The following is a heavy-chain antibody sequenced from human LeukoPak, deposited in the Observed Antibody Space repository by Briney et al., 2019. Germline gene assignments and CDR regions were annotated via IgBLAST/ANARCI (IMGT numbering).Heavy chain of an antibody. CDR2: INHSGST. CDR3: ARDSVLMVYARYYYYMDV. CDR1: GGSFSGYY. V-gene: IGHV4-34*01. D-gene: IGHD2-8*01. Sequence: SETLSLTCAVYGGSFSGYYWSWIRQPPGKGLEWIGEINHSGSTNYNPSLKSRVTISVDTSKNQFSLKLSSVTAADTAVYHCARDSVLMVYARYYYYMDVWGKGTTVTVSS. J-gene: IGHJ6*03.